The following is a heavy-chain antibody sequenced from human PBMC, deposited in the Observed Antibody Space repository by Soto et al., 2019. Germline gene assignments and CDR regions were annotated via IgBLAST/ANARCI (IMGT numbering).Heavy chain of an antibody. CDR1: GFTFSSYA. D-gene: IGHD6-13*01. CDR3: AKVWYSSSWSTFYYYYGMDV. CDR2: ISGSGGST. V-gene: IGHV3-23*01. J-gene: IGHJ6*02. Sequence: PVGSLRLSCAASGFTFSSYAMTWVRQAPGKGLEWVSAISGSGGSTYSADSVKGRLTISRDNSKNTLYLQMNSLRAEDTAVYYCAKVWYSSSWSTFYYYYGMDVWGQGTTVTVSS.